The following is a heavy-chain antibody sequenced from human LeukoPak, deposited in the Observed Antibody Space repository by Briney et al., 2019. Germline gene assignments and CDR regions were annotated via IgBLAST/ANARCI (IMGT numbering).Heavy chain of an antibody. Sequence: SETLSLTCAVYGGSFSGYYWSWLRQPPGKGVEWIGEINHSGSTNYNPSLKSRVTISVDTSKNQFSLKLSSVTAADTAVYYCARDKRYSSGWYDYWGQGTLVTVSS. CDR2: INHSGST. V-gene: IGHV4-34*01. J-gene: IGHJ4*02. CDR1: GGSFSGYY. D-gene: IGHD6-19*01. CDR3: ARDKRYSSGWYDY.